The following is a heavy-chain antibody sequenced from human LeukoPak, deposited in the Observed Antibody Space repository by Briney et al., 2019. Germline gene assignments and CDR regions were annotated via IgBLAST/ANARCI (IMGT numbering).Heavy chain of an antibody. V-gene: IGHV3-11*01. J-gene: IGHJ5*02. D-gene: IGHD6-6*01. CDR3: ARDERNRGYSSSVRGDNWFDP. CDR2: ISSSGSTI. CDR1: GFTFSDYY. Sequence: PGGSLRLSCAASGFTFSDYYMSWIRQAPGKGLEWVSYISSSGSTIYYADSVKGRFTISRDNAKNSLYLQMNSLRAEDTAVYYCARDERNRGYSSSVRGDNWFDPWGQGTLVTVSS.